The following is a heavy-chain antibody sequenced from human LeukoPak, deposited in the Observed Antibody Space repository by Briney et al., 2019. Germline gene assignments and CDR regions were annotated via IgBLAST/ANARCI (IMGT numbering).Heavy chain of an antibody. D-gene: IGHD3-22*01. CDR3: ARAPYYSHVEFYFDY. CDR1: GFTFSSYW. Sequence: GGSLRLSCVVSGFTFSSYWMSWFRQAPGQGLEWVANMKQDGSEKYYVDSVKGRFTISRDNAKNSLYLQMNSLRAEDTAVYYCARAPYYSHVEFYFDYWGQGTLVTVSS. J-gene: IGHJ4*02. V-gene: IGHV3-7*03. CDR2: MKQDGSEK.